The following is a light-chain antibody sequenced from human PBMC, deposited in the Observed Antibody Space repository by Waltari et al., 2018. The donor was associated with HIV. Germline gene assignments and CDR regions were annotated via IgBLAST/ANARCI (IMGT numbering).Light chain of an antibody. CDR1: NSDIGTYDY. Sequence: QSALTQPPSASGSPGQSVTLSCTGTNSDIGTYDYGSWYQQHPGKAPKLVISEVTKRPSGVSDRFSGSKSGNTAFLTVSGLQAEDEADYYCSSFANRDGFYVLFGGGTRLTVL. V-gene: IGLV2-8*01. J-gene: IGLJ2*01. CDR3: SSFANRDGFYVL. CDR2: EVT.